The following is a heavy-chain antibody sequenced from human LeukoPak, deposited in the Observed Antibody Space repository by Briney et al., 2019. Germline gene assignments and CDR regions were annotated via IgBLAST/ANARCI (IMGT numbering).Heavy chain of an antibody. J-gene: IGHJ4*02. CDR2: ISHSGSI. CDR3: ARHRPGSYYEPLDY. CDR1: GGSFSGYY. V-gene: IGHV4-34*01. D-gene: IGHD1-26*01. Sequence: SETLSLTCAVYGGSFSGYYWIWIRQPPGKGLEWIGEISHSGSINYNPSLKSRVTISVDTSKNQLSLKLSSVTDADTAVYYCARHRPGSYYEPLDYWGQGTLVTVSS.